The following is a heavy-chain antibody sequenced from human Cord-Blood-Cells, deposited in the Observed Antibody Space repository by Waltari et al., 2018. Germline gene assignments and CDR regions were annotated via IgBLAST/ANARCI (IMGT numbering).Heavy chain of an antibody. CDR2: INHSGST. J-gene: IGHJ5*02. CDR1: GGSFSGYY. CDR3: ARFCSSTSCYNNWFDP. Sequence: QVQLQQWGAGLLKPSETLSLTCAVYGGSFSGYYWSGTRQPPGKGLEWIGEINHSGSTNYNPSLKSRVTISVDTSKNQFSLKLSSVTAADTAVYYCARFCSSTSCYNNWFDPWGQGTLVTVSS. D-gene: IGHD2-2*01. V-gene: IGHV4-34*01.